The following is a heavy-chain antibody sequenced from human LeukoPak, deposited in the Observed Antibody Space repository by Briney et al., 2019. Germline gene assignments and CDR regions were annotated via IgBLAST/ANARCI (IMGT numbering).Heavy chain of an antibody. Sequence: GGSLRLSCAASGFTFSNYWTHWVRQAPGKGLVWVSRINSDGTDTSYADSVKGRFTISRDNAKNTLYLQMNSLRAEDTAVYYCASQTRYYYYGMDVWGQGTTVTVSS. V-gene: IGHV3-74*01. CDR1: GFTFSNYW. CDR2: INSDGTDT. J-gene: IGHJ6*02. CDR3: ASQTRYYYYGMDV.